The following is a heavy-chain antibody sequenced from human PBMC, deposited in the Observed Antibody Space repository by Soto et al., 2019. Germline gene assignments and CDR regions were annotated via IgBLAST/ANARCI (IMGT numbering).Heavy chain of an antibody. CDR3: ARRGGYCSGGSCWYYYGMDV. CDR1: GYSFTSYW. V-gene: IGHV5-51*01. Sequence: GESLKISCKGSGYSFTSYWIGWVRQMPGKGLEWMGIIYPGDSDTRYSPSFQGQVTISADKSISTAYLQWSSLKASDTAMYYCARRGGYCSGGSCWYYYGMDVWGQGTTVTVSS. D-gene: IGHD2-15*01. CDR2: IYPGDSDT. J-gene: IGHJ6*02.